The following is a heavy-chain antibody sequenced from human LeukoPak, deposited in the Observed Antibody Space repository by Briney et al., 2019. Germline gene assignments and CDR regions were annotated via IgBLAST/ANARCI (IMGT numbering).Heavy chain of an antibody. J-gene: IGHJ3*02. CDR3: ARDLDTSGYYRSDAFDI. Sequence: ASVKVSCKASGYTFTGYYMHWVRQAPGQGLEWMGWIHPNSGGTNYAQKFQGWVTMTRDTSISTAYMELSRLRSDDTAVYYCARDLDTSGYYRSDAFDIWGHGTMVTVSS. CDR2: IHPNSGGT. V-gene: IGHV1-2*04. D-gene: IGHD3-22*01. CDR1: GYTFTGYY.